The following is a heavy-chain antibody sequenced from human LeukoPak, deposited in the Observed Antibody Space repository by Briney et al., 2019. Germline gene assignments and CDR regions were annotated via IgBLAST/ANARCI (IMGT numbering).Heavy chain of an antibody. D-gene: IGHD3-9*01. J-gene: IGHJ4*02. CDR3: ARGLEFDWLLSGFDY. Sequence: SETLSLTCAVSGYSISSGYYWSWIRQPPGKGLEWIGYIYYSGSTNYNPSLKSRVTISVDTSKNQFSLKLSSVTAADTAVYYCARGLEFDWLLSGFDYWGQGTLVTVSS. V-gene: IGHV4-61*01. CDR2: IYYSGST. CDR1: GYSISSGYY.